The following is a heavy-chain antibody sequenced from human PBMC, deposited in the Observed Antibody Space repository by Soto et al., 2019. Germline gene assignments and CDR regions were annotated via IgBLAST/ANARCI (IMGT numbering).Heavy chain of an antibody. Sequence: EVQLVESGGGLVQPGGSLRLSCAASGFIFSNYWMHWVRQVPGKGLVWVSGINGDGSSTSYADSTQGRFTISRDNAKNTLYLQIDTLRADDTAVYFCARLLSGVYYGRFWGQGSLVTVSS. J-gene: IGHJ4*02. D-gene: IGHD3-22*01. CDR1: GFIFSNYW. CDR3: ARLLSGVYYGRF. V-gene: IGHV3-74*02. CDR2: INGDGSST.